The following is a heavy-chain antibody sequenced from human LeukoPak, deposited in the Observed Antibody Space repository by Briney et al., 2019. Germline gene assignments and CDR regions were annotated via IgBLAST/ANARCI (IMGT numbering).Heavy chain of an antibody. Sequence: GGSLRLSCAASGFTFDDYAMHWVRQAPGKGLEWVSGIGWNSGSIGYADSVKGRFTISRDNAKNSLYLQMNGLRAEDTALYYCAKDMYSSSSSAFDYWGQGTLVTVSS. CDR3: AKDMYSSSSSAFDY. V-gene: IGHV3-9*01. D-gene: IGHD6-6*01. CDR2: IGWNSGSI. CDR1: GFTFDDYA. J-gene: IGHJ4*02.